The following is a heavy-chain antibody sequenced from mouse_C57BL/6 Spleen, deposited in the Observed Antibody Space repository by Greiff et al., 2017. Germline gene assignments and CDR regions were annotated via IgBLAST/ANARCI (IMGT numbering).Heavy chain of an antibody. Sequence: EVQLVESGGGLVKPGGSLKLSCAASGFTFSSYAMSWVRQTPEKRLEWVATISDGGSYTYYPDNVKGRFTISRDNAKNNLYLQMSHLKSEDTAMYYCARDGYCGTVDVWGTGTTVTVSS. CDR3: ARDGYCGTVDV. V-gene: IGHV5-4*01. CDR1: GFTFSSYA. CDR2: ISDGGSYT. D-gene: IGHD1-1*01. J-gene: IGHJ1*03.